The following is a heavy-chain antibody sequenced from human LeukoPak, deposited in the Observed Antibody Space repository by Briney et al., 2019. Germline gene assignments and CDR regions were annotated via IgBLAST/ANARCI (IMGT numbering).Heavy chain of an antibody. V-gene: IGHV1-18*01. CDR3: ARGGDGDILTGLVFDY. J-gene: IGHJ4*02. CDR2: ISAYNGNT. CDR1: GYRFTSYG. Sequence: ASVKVSCKASGYRFTSYGISWVRPAPGQGLEWMGWISAYNGNTNYAQKLQGRVTMTTDTSTSTAYMELRSLRSDDTAVYYCARGGDGDILTGLVFDYWGQGTLVTVSS. D-gene: IGHD3-9*01.